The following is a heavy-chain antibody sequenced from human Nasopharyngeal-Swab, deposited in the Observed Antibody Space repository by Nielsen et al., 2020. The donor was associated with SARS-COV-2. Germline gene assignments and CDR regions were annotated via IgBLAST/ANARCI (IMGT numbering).Heavy chain of an antibody. J-gene: IGHJ4*02. CDR2: ISGSGGST. CDR1: GFSFSSYA. Sequence: GGSLRLYCSASGFSFSSYAMSWVRQAPGKGLEWVSAISGSGGSTYYADSVKGRFTISRDNAKNTLYLQLNSLRAEDTAVYYCAKGRGNVGYSSYFDYWGQGTLVTVSS. V-gene: IGHV3-23*01. D-gene: IGHD3-22*01. CDR3: AKGRGNVGYSSYFDY.